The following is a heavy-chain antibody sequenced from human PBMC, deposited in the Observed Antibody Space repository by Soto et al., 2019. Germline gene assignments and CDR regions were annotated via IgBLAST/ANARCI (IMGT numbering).Heavy chain of an antibody. CDR3: ASRVLCDMDV. CDR2: INPNSGAT. J-gene: IGHJ6*02. V-gene: IGHV1-46*01. CDR1: GDTFTTNF. Sequence: QEQLVQSGVEVKEPGASLKVSCKASGDTFTTNFIHWVRQAPGQGLEWMGRINPNSGATLYAQKFQGRLTLTTDTSTSTVYLDLNGLKPEDSAVYYCASRVLCDMDVWGQGTTVTVSS. D-gene: IGHD2-21*01.